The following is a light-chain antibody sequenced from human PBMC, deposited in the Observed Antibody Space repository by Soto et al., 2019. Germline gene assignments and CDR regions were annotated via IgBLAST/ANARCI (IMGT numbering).Light chain of an antibody. CDR1: QSVSSN. V-gene: IGKV3-15*01. CDR3: QQYDKWPPLT. Sequence: EIVMTQSPATLSVSPGERATLSCRASQSVSSNLAWYQQKPGQAPRLLIYGASTRATGIPARFSGSGSGTEFTLTISSLQSEDCAVYYCQQYDKWPPLTFGGGTKVDIK. CDR2: GAS. J-gene: IGKJ4*01.